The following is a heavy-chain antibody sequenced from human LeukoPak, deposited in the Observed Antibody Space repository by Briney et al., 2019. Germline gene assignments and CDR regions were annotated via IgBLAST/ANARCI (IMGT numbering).Heavy chain of an antibody. V-gene: IGHV4-38-2*02. D-gene: IGHD2-2*01. CDR2: IYHSGST. Sequence: PSETLSLTCTVSGGSISSYYWSWIRQPPGKGLEWIGSIYHSGSTYYNPSLKSRVTISVDTSKNQFSLKLSSVTAADTAVYYCARVSPIIVVVPAAFDYWGQGTLVTVSS. CDR1: GGSISSYY. J-gene: IGHJ4*02. CDR3: ARVSPIIVVVPAAFDY.